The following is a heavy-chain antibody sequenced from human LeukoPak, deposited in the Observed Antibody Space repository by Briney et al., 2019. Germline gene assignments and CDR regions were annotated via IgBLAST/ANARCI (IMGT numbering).Heavy chain of an antibody. J-gene: IGHJ4*02. V-gene: IGHV3-23*01. D-gene: IGHD3-10*01. Sequence: GGSLRLSCAASGFTFSSYAMSWVRQAPGKGLEWASAISGSGGSTYYADSVKGRFTISRDNSKNTLYLQMNSLRAEDTAVYYCAKKSDKYYGSGSAYDYWGQGTLVTVSS. CDR1: GFTFSSYA. CDR3: AKKSDKYYGSGSAYDY. CDR2: ISGSGGST.